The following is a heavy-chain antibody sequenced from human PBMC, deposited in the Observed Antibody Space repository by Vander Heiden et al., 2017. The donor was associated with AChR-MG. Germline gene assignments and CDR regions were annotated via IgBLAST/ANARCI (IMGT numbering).Heavy chain of an antibody. CDR2: IYTSGST. CDR1: GGPTSSYY. D-gene: IGHD1-26*01. J-gene: IGHJ4*02. V-gene: IGHV4-4*07. Sequence: QVQLQESGSGLVKPSETLSLTCTVSGGPTSSYYWSWIRQPAGKGLEWIGRIYTSGSTNYSPSLKSRVTMSVDTSKNQFSLKLSSVTAADTAVYYCARSSGSYWVHYFDYWGQGTLVTVSS. CDR3: ARSSGSYWVHYFDY.